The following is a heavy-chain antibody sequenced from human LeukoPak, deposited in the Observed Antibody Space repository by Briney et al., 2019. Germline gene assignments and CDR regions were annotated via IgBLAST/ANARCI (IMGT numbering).Heavy chain of an antibody. CDR3: ARGRGCSSTSCRRNWFDP. V-gene: IGHV1-8*01. Sequence: ASVKVSCKASGYTFTSYDINWVRQATGQGLEWMGWMNPNSGNTGYAQKFQGRVTMTRNTSISTAYMELSSLRSEDTAVHYCARGRGCSSTSCRRNWFDPWGQGTLVTVSS. J-gene: IGHJ5*02. D-gene: IGHD2-2*01. CDR2: MNPNSGNT. CDR1: GYTFTSYD.